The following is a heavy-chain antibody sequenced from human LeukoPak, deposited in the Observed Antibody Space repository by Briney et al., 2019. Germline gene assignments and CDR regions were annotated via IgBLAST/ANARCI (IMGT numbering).Heavy chain of an antibody. D-gene: IGHD3-22*01. V-gene: IGHV3-7*01. CDR3: ASEAYSSGYSYYYYYYMDV. CDR2: MNQDGSAK. Sequence: GGSLRLSCAASGFTFSDSWMSWVRQAPGKGLEWVANMNQDGSAKDYVDSVKGRFTISRDNSKNTLYLQMNSLRAEDTAVYYCASEAYSSGYSYYYYYYMDVWGKGTTVTVSS. J-gene: IGHJ6*03. CDR1: GFTFSDSW.